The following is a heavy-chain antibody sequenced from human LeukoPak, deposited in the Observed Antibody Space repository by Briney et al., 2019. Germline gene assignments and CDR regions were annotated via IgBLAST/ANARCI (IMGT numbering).Heavy chain of an antibody. CDR3: ARGRDGYSPPRLY. CDR2: IYYSGST. CDR1: GGSISSYY. D-gene: IGHD5-24*01. V-gene: IGHV4-59*01. J-gene: IGHJ4*02. Sequence: SETLSLTCTVSGGSISSYYWSWIRQPPGKGLEWIGYIYYSGSTNYNPSLKSRVTISVDTSKNQFSLKLSSVTAADTAVYYCARGRDGYSPPRLYWGQGTLVTVSS.